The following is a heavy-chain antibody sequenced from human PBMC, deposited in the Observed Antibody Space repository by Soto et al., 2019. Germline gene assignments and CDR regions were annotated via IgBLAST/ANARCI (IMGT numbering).Heavy chain of an antibody. J-gene: IGHJ4*02. CDR2: INHSGST. D-gene: IGHD3-22*01. CDR3: AREDYFDSGGFPI. Sequence: SETLSLTCAVYGGSFSGYYWSRIRQPPGKGLEWIGEINHSGSTKYNPSLKSRVTISVDTTNNQFYLKLTYVTAADTAVYYCAREDYFDSGGFPIWGQGTLVTVSS. CDR1: GGSFSGYY. V-gene: IGHV4-34*01.